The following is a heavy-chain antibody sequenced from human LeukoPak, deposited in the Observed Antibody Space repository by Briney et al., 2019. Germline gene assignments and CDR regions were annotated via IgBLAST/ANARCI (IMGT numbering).Heavy chain of an antibody. CDR1: GYTFTSYD. V-gene: IGHV1-8*01. CDR2: MNPNSGNT. CDR3: ARGPYYYDSSGNQMDY. Sequence: ASVKVSCKASGYTFTSYDINWVRQATGQGLEWMGWMNPNSGNTGYAQKFQGRVTMTRNTSISTAYMELSSLRSEDTAVYYYARGPYYYDSSGNQMDYWGQGTLVTVSS. J-gene: IGHJ4*02. D-gene: IGHD3-22*01.